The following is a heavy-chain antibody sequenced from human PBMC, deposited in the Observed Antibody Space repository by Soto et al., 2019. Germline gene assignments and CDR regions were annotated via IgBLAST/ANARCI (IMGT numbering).Heavy chain of an antibody. CDR2: IKSKTDGGTT. D-gene: IGHD4-4*01. V-gene: IGHV3-15*01. Sequence: EVQLVESGGGLVKPGGSLRLSCAASGFTFSNAWMSWVRQAPGKGLEWVGRIKSKTDGGTTDYAAPVKGRFTISRDDSKNTLYLQMNSLKTEDTVVYYCTTDSPKTTTQWYFDLWGRGTLVTVSS. J-gene: IGHJ2*01. CDR1: GFTFSNAW. CDR3: TTDSPKTTTQWYFDL.